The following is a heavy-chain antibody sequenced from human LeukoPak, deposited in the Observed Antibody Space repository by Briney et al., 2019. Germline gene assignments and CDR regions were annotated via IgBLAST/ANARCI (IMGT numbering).Heavy chain of an antibody. D-gene: IGHD2-2*02. V-gene: IGHV3-7*01. CDR3: ARRCSSTSCYRGENWFDP. Sequence: PGGSLRLSCAASGFTFSSYWMSWVRQAPGKGLEWVANIKQDGSEKYYVDSVKGRFTISRDNAKNSLYLQMNSLRAEDTAVYYCARRCSSTSCYRGENWFDPRGQGTLVTVSS. CDR1: GFTFSSYW. CDR2: IKQDGSEK. J-gene: IGHJ5*02.